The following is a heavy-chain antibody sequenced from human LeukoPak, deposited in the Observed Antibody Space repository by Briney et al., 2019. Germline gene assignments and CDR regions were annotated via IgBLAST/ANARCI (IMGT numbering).Heavy chain of an antibody. J-gene: IGHJ4*02. V-gene: IGHV4-39*01. D-gene: IGHD1-26*01. CDR1: GGSISSSSYY. CDR3: ARFSIEAANHFDY. Sequence: PSENLSLNCTVSGGSISSSSYYWGWIRQPPGKGLEWIGSIYYSGSTYYNPSLKSRVTISVDTSKNQFSLKLSSVTAADTAVYYCARFSIEAANHFDYWGQGTLVTVSS. CDR2: IYYSGST.